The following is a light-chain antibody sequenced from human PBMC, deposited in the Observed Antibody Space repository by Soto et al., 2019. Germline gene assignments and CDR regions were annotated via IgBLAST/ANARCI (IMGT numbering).Light chain of an antibody. V-gene: IGLV2-14*01. Sequence: QSVLTQPASVSGSPGQSITISCTGTSSDVGGYNYVSWYQQHPGKAPKVMIYGVSNRPSGVSNRFSGSKSGNTASLTISGLQAEDEADYYCSSYTASSTVLFGGGTKLTVL. CDR3: SSYTASSTVL. CDR2: GVS. J-gene: IGLJ2*01. CDR1: SSDVGGYNY.